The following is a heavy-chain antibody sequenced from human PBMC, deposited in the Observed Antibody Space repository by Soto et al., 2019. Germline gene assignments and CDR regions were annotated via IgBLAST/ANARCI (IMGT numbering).Heavy chain of an antibody. V-gene: IGHV4-4*07. Sequence: SETLSLTCTVSGASISGFYWSWIRKSAGKGLEWIGRIYATGTTGYNPSLKSRVMMSVDTSKTQFSLKLRSATAADTAVYYCVRDGTKTLRDWFDPWGQGISVTVSS. CDR2: IYATGTT. J-gene: IGHJ5*02. CDR1: GASISGFY. D-gene: IGHD1-1*01. CDR3: VRDGTKTLRDWFDP.